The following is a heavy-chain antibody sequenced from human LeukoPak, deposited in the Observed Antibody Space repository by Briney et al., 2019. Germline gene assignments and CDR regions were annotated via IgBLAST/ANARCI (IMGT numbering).Heavy chain of an antibody. CDR2: ISYDGSNK. Sequence: GGSLRLSCAASGFTFSTYAIHWVRQAPRKGLEWVAVISYDGSNKYYADSVKGRFTISRDNSKNTLYLHMNSLRAEDTAVYYCATPESAIAGKDAFHIWGQGTMVTVSS. CDR1: GFTFSTYA. CDR3: ATPESAIAGKDAFHI. D-gene: IGHD2-2*01. V-gene: IGHV3-30-3*01. J-gene: IGHJ3*02.